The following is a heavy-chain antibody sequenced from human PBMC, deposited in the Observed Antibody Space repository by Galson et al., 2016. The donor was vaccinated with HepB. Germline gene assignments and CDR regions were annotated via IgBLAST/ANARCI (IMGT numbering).Heavy chain of an antibody. CDR3: ARCERYGNGWYGKNDY. J-gene: IGHJ4*02. V-gene: IGHV3-23*01. Sequence: SLRLSCAASGFTLSSYAMTWVRQAPGKGLEWVSAGYGGGGGPHYADSVKGRFTMSRDISRNTLYLQMNSLRAEDTAVYYCARCERYGNGWYGKNDYWGQGTLVTVSS. CDR2: GYGGGGGP. CDR1: GFTLSSYA. D-gene: IGHD6-13*01.